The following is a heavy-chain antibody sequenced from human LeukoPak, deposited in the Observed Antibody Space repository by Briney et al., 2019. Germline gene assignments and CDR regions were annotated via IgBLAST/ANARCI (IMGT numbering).Heavy chain of an antibody. CDR2: ISSRGDT. CDR1: GGSITNYY. CDR3: AREYGDFDY. V-gene: IGHV4-4*07. D-gene: IGHD4-17*01. Sequence: SETLSLTCIVSGGSITNYYWSWIRQPAGKGLQWIGRISSRGDTNYNPSLKSRVIMSVDTSKNQFSLKLHSLTAADTAVYYCAREYGDFDYWGRGTLVTVYS. J-gene: IGHJ4*02.